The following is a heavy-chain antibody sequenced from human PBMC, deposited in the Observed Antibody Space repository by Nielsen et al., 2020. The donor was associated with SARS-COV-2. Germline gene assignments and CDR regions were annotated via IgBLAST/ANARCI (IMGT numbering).Heavy chain of an antibody. Sequence: GGSLRLSCAASGFTFSSYSMNWVRQAPGKGLEWVSSISSSSSYIYYADSVKGRFTISRDNSKNTLYLQMNSLRAEDTAVYYCARDTTTVIHLTFDYWGQGTLVTVSS. J-gene: IGHJ4*02. CDR1: GFTFSSYS. CDR3: ARDTTTVIHLTFDY. D-gene: IGHD4-11*01. CDR2: ISSSSSYI. V-gene: IGHV3-21*01.